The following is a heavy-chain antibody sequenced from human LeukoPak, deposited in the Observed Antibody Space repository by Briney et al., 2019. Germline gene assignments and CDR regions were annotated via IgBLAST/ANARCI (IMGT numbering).Heavy chain of an antibody. CDR1: GFTFSRFD. Sequence: GGTLRLSCAVSGFTFSRFDMTWVRQAPGKGLEWVSAISSSGSTIYYADSVKGRFTISRDNAKNSLYLQMNSLRAEDTAVYYCAELGITMIGGVWGKGTTVTISS. CDR2: ISSSGSTI. D-gene: IGHD3-10*02. CDR3: AELGITMIGGV. V-gene: IGHV3-48*03. J-gene: IGHJ6*04.